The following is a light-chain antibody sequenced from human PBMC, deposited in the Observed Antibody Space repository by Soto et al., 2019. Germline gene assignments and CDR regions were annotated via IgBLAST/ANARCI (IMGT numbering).Light chain of an antibody. CDR1: QSVSSSY. CDR3: QQYNNWWT. J-gene: IGKJ1*01. V-gene: IGKV3-15*01. Sequence: EIVLTQPPGTLSLSPGERATLSCRASQSVSSSYLAWYQQKPGQAPRLLIYGASTRATGIPARFSGSGSGTEFTLTISSLQSEDFAVYYCQQYNNWWTFGQGTKV. CDR2: GAS.